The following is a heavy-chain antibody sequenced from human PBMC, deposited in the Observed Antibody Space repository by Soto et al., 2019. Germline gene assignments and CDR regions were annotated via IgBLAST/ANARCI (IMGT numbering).Heavy chain of an antibody. CDR2: INHSGST. J-gene: IGHJ3*02. Sequence: QVQLQQWGAGLLKPSETLSLTCAVYGGSFSGYYWSWIRQPPGKGLEWIGEINHSGSTNYNPSLKSRVTISVDTSKNQFSLKLSSVTAADTAVYYCARGDIVVVVAATNAFVIWGQGTMVTVSS. CDR3: ARGDIVVVVAATNAFVI. CDR1: GGSFSGYY. V-gene: IGHV4-34*01. D-gene: IGHD2-15*01.